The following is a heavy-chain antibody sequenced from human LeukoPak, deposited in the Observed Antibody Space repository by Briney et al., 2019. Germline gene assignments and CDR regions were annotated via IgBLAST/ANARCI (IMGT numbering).Heavy chain of an antibody. J-gene: IGHJ6*02. V-gene: IGHV1-2*06. CDR2: INPNSGGT. CDR1: GYTFTGYY. Sequence: ASVKVSCKASGYTFTGYYMHWVRQAPGQGLEWMGRINPNSGGTNYAQKFQGRVTMTRDTSISTAYMELSRLRSDDTAVYYCASLGLTTVTTHPYYGMDVWGQGTTVTVSS. CDR3: ASLGLTTVTTHPYYGMDV. D-gene: IGHD4-11*01.